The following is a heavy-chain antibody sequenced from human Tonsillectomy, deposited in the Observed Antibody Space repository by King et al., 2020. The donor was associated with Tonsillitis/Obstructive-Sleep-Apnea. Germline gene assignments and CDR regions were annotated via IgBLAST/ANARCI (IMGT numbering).Heavy chain of an antibody. CDR2: IHWDDDK. CDR3: AHRQARVAAPGWVYFDY. J-gene: IGHJ4*02. V-gene: IGHV2-5*02. Sequence: ITLKESGPTLVKPTQTLTLTCTFSGFSLSTSGVAVGWIRQPPGKALEWLAVIHWDDDKRYSPSLKSRLTITKYTSKNQVVLTMTNMDPVDTATYYCAHRQARVAAPGWVYFDYWGQGTLVTVSS. D-gene: IGHD6-13*01. CDR1: GFSLSTSGVA.